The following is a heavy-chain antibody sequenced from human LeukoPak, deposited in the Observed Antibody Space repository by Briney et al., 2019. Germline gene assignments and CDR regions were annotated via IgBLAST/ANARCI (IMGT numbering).Heavy chain of an antibody. J-gene: IGHJ6*02. Sequence: ASVKVSCKVSGYTLTELSMHWVRQAPGKGLEWMGGFDPEDGETIYAQKFQGRVTMTEDTSTDTAYMELSSLRSEDTAVYYGATEDGSSWYHKYRYYYGMDVWGQGTTVTVSS. CDR1: GYTLTELS. D-gene: IGHD6-13*01. CDR2: FDPEDGET. V-gene: IGHV1-24*01. CDR3: ATEDGSSWYHKYRYYYGMDV.